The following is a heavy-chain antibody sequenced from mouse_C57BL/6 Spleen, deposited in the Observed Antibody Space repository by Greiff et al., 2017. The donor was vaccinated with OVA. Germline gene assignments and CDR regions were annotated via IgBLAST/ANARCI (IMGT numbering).Heavy chain of an antibody. CDR2: IYPRDGST. Sequence: VQLQQSDAELVKPGASVKISCKVSGYTFTDHTIHWMKQRPEQGLEWIGYIYPRDGSTKYNEQFKGKATLTADKSSSTSYMQRNSLTAEDSAVYFCARRDYCSSWFAYWGQGTLVTVAA. J-gene: IGHJ3*01. V-gene: IGHV1-78*01. CDR1: GYTFTDHT. D-gene: IGHD1-1*01. CDR3: ARRDYCSSWFAY.